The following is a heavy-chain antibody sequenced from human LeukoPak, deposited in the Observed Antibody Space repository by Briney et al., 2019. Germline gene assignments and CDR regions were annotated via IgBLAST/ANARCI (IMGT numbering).Heavy chain of an antibody. Sequence: SGGSLRLSCAASGFTFSSYAMHWVRQAPGKGLEWVAVISYDGSNKCYADSVKGRFTISRDNSKNTLYLQMNSLRAEDTAVYYCARGGAQSPPYYDFWSGHFDYWGQGTLVTVSP. CDR3: ARGGAQSPPYYDFWSGHFDY. D-gene: IGHD3-3*01. CDR1: GFTFSSYA. CDR2: ISYDGSNK. J-gene: IGHJ4*02. V-gene: IGHV3-30*04.